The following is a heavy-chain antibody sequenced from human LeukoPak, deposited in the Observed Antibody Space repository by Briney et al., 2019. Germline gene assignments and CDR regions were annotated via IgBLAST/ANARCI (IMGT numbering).Heavy chain of an antibody. CDR2: INQDESVK. V-gene: IGHV3-7*01. D-gene: IGHD5/OR15-5a*01. CDR3: ARDPGSSAFDY. Sequence: GSLRLSCAASGFTFTNYWMTLGRQAPGKGLEFVANINQDESVKNYVDSVKGRFTISRDNAENSLHLQMKSLRVEDTAVYYCARDPGSSAFDYWGQGTLVTVSS. CDR1: GFTFTNYW. J-gene: IGHJ4*02.